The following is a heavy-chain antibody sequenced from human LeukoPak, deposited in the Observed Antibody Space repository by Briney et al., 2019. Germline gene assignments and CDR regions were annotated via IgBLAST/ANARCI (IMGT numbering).Heavy chain of an antibody. CDR2: IYYSGST. V-gene: IGHV4-59*01. Sequence: PSETLSLTCTVSGGSISSYYWSWIRQPPGKGLEWIGYIYYSGSTNYNPSLKSRVTISVDTSKNQFSLKLSSVPAAETAVYCCARSWYSNPSLLDYWGQGTLVTVSS. CDR1: GGSISSYY. CDR3: ARSWYSNPSLLDY. D-gene: IGHD2-21*01. J-gene: IGHJ4*02.